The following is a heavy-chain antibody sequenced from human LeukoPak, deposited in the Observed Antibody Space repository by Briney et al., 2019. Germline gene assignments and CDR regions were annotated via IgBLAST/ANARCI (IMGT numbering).Heavy chain of an antibody. V-gene: IGHV3-23*01. D-gene: IGHD3-22*01. CDR1: GFTFSNYA. Sequence: GGSLGLSCAASGFTFSNYAMSWVRQAPGEGLEWVSVISASGSRTSYADSAKGRFTVSRDNSKNTLYLQINSLRAEDTAVYFCVEGGAPSYYDGSGDAYFDYWGQGTLVTVSS. CDR2: ISASGSRT. CDR3: VEGGAPSYYDGSGDAYFDY. J-gene: IGHJ4*02.